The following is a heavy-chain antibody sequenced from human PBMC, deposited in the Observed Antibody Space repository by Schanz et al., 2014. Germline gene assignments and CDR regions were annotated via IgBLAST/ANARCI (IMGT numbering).Heavy chain of an antibody. D-gene: IGHD6-19*01. J-gene: IGHJ4*02. Sequence: VYLVESGGDLVQPGKSLRLSCAASGFTFDDFGMHWVRQAPGKGLEWVTVISYDGNTKYYADSVKGRFTISRDNSKNTLYLQMNSLRAEDTAVYYCARGSQWLVMGMTNYFDYWGQGSLVTVSS. CDR1: GFTFDDFG. CDR3: ARGSQWLVMGMTNYFDY. CDR2: ISYDGNTK. V-gene: IGHV3-30*03.